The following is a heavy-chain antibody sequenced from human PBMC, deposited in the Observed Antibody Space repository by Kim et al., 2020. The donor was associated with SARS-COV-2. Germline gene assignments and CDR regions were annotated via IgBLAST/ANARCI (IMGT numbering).Heavy chain of an antibody. CDR1: GYTFTGYY. CDR2: INPNSGGT. Sequence: ASVKVSCKASGYTFTGYYMHWVRQAPGQGLEWMGWINPNSGGTNYAQKFQGWVTMTRDTSISTAYMELSRLRSDDTAVYYCARESGGIYYYYGMDVWGQGTTVTVSS. CDR3: ARESGGIYYYYGMDV. V-gene: IGHV1-2*04. J-gene: IGHJ6*02. D-gene: IGHD3-10*01.